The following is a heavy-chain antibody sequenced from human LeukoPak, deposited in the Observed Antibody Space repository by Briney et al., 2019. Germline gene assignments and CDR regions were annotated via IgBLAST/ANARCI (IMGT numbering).Heavy chain of an antibody. D-gene: IGHD4-17*01. Sequence: ASVKLSCKSSGYTFTIYDINWERQATGQGLEREGWTNPNSGNTGYAQKFQGRVTMTRNTSISTAYMELSSLRSEDTAVYYCARGRPSTVTLPTYYYGMDVWGQGTTVTVSS. CDR2: TNPNSGNT. J-gene: IGHJ6*02. V-gene: IGHV1-8*01. CDR1: GYTFTIYD. CDR3: ARGRPSTVTLPTYYYGMDV.